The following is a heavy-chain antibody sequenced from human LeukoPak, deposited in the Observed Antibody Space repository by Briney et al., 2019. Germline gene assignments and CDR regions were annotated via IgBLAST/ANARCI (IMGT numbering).Heavy chain of an antibody. D-gene: IGHD3-3*01. Sequence: GGSLRLSCAASGFTFGSYAMHWVRQAPGKGLEWVAVISYDGSNKYYADSVKGRFTISRDNSKNTLYLQMNSLRAEDTAVYYCARAPVDVLRFLEWLSFDYWGQGTLVTVSS. J-gene: IGHJ4*02. V-gene: IGHV3-30-3*01. CDR1: GFTFGSYA. CDR3: ARAPVDVLRFLEWLSFDY. CDR2: ISYDGSNK.